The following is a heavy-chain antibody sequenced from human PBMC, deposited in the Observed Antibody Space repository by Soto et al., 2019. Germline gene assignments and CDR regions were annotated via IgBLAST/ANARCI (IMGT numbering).Heavy chain of an antibody. CDR2: IDPSDSYT. D-gene: IGHD1-26*01. J-gene: IGHJ6*02. Sequence: PGESLKISCKGSGYSFTTYWINWVRQMSGKGLEWMGRIDPSDSYTNYSPSFQGRVTLSTDKSISTAYLQWSSLRASDTAIYYCVRLGEDVWGQGTTVTSP. V-gene: IGHV5-10-1*01. CDR1: GYSFTTYW. CDR3: VRLGEDV.